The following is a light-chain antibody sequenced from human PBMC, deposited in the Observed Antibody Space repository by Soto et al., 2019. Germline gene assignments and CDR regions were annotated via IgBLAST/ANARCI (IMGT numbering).Light chain of an antibody. J-gene: IGLJ3*02. V-gene: IGLV2-14*01. CDR1: TSDFGGYNY. Sequence: QSALTQPASVSGSPGQSITISCTGSTSDFGGYNYFSWYQHHPGKAPKLLIFEVGKRPSGVSYRFSGSKSGNTASLTISGLQAEDEADYYCSSFTDTSNLVFGGGTKVTVL. CDR2: EVG. CDR3: SSFTDTSNLV.